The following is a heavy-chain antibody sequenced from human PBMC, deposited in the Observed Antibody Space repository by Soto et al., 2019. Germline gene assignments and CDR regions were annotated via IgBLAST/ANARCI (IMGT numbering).Heavy chain of an antibody. V-gene: IGHV4-31*03. Sequence: PSETLSLTCTVSGDSISGGASFWRWIRQPPGKGLAWIANVYYSGSSYYNPSLKSRLTISVDTTKNQFSLQLKSMTAADTAVYYCAKLSCTSSTCYFPGWFDPWGQGTLVTVSS. D-gene: IGHD2-2*01. CDR1: GDSISGGASF. J-gene: IGHJ5*02. CDR2: VYYSGSS. CDR3: AKLSCTSSTCYFPGWFDP.